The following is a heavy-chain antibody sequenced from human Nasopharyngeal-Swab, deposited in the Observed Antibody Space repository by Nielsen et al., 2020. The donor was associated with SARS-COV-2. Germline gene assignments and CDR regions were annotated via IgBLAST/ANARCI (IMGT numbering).Heavy chain of an antibody. J-gene: IGHJ4*02. CDR1: GYTFTSYA. CDR3: ARGDGDSSGWYTNGDYFDY. D-gene: IGHD6-19*01. Sequence: ASVKVSCKASGYTFTSYAMHWVRQAPGQRLQWMGWINAGNGNTKYSQKFQGRVTITRDTSASTAYMELSSMRSADTAVYYCARGDGDSSGWYTNGDYFDYWGQGTLVTVSS. V-gene: IGHV1-3*01. CDR2: INAGNGNT.